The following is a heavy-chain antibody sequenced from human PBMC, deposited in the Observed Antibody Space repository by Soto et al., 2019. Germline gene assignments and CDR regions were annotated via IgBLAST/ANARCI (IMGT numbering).Heavy chain of an antibody. CDR3: PRLTGEGCEDLIYYGMDV. CDR2: IYYSGTN. D-gene: IGHD3-16*01. J-gene: IGHJ6*02. Sequence: QLQLQESGPGLVKPSETLPLTCTVSGVSVSSRRYYWGWIRQPPGKGLEWIGLIYYSGTNYYNPSLKSRVTISVYTSKNQFSLKLDSVAAADTAVYYCPRLTGEGCEDLIYYGMDVWGQGTTVTVSS. V-gene: IGHV4-39*01. CDR1: GVSVSSRRYY.